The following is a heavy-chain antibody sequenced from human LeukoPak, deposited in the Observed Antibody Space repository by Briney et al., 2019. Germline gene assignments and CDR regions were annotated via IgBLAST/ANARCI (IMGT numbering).Heavy chain of an antibody. CDR1: GFTFSSYG. Sequence: GRSLRLSCAASGFTFSSYGMHWVRQAPGKGLEWVANIKQDGSEKYYVDPVKGRFTISRDNAKNSLWLQMNSLRAEDTAVYYCARVRGGEYSSSSGGFDYWGQGTLVTVSS. V-gene: IGHV3-7*01. CDR2: IKQDGSEK. D-gene: IGHD6-6*01. CDR3: ARVRGGEYSSSSGGFDY. J-gene: IGHJ4*02.